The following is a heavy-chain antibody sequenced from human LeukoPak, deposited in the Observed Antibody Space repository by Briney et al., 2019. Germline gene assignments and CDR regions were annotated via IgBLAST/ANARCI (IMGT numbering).Heavy chain of an antibody. CDR1: GFTFSSYG. V-gene: IGHV3-30*03. CDR3: AREAVAGNDY. J-gene: IGHJ4*02. D-gene: IGHD6-19*01. CDR2: ISYDGSNK. Sequence: PGGSLRLSCAASGFTFSSYGMHWARQAPGKGLEWVAVISYDGSNKYYADSVKGRFTISRDNSKNTLYLQMNSLRAEDTAVYYCAREAVAGNDYWGQGTLVTVSS.